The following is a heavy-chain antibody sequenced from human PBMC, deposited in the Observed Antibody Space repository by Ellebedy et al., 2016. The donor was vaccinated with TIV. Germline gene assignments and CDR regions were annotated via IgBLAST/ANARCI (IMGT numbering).Heavy chain of an antibody. V-gene: IGHV3-21*06. Sequence: GESLKISCAASGFTFSSYSMNWVRQAPGEGLEWVSSISSDTTYTYYADSVKGRFTISRDNAKNSLYLQMNSLRAEDTAVYYCARDYRYGANSNRIDYWGRGTLVTVS. CDR1: GFTFSSYS. J-gene: IGHJ4*01. D-gene: IGHD4-23*01. CDR3: ARDYRYGANSNRIDY. CDR2: ISSDTTYT.